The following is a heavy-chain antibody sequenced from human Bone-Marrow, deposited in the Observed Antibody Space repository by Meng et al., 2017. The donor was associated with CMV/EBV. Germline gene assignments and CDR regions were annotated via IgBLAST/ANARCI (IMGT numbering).Heavy chain of an antibody. CDR2: INPNSGRT. J-gene: IGHJ5*02. V-gene: IGHV1-2*02. D-gene: IGHD2-2*01. Sequence: ASVKVSRKGSGYTFTGYYMHWVRQAPGQGLEWMGWINPNSGRTNYAQKFQGRVTMTRDTSISKAYMELSRLRSDDTAVYYCARDLLDCSSTSCQVAFDPWGQGTLVTVSS. CDR3: ARDLLDCSSTSCQVAFDP. CDR1: GYTFTGYY.